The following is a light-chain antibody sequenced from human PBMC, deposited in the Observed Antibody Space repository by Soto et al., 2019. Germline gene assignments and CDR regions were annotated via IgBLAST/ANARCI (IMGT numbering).Light chain of an antibody. CDR2: EVS. Sequence: QSALTQPTSASGTPGQSVTISCTGTRRDIGGYNYVSWYQQHPGKAPKLMIYEVSKRPSGVPDRFSGSKSGITASLTVSGLQAEDEADYYCSSYAGNNDLVFGGGTKLTVL. J-gene: IGLJ2*01. CDR3: SSYAGNNDLV. CDR1: RRDIGGYNY. V-gene: IGLV2-8*01.